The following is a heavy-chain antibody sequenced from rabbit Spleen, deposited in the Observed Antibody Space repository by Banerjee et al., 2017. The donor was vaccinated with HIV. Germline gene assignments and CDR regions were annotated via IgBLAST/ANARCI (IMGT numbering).Heavy chain of an antibody. CDR3: AKDLTDVIGWNFGL. J-gene: IGHJ4*01. V-gene: IGHV1S45*01. Sequence: QEQVVESGGGLVQPEGSLTLTCKASEFSFSNSYWICWVRQAPGKGLEWIGYIDPVFGSTYYASWVNGRFSISRENTQNTVSLQMNSLTAADTATYFCAKDLTDVIGWNFGLWGPGTLVTVS. CDR2: IDPVFGST. CDR1: EFSFSNSYW. D-gene: IGHD1-1*01.